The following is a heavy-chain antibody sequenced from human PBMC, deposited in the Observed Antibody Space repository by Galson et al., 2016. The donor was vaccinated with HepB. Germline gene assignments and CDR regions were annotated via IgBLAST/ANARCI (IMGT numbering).Heavy chain of an antibody. CDR2: IKGDGGEK. V-gene: IGHV3-7*01. D-gene: IGHD4-23*01. CDR3: ATPYYGGADPHFDF. CDR1: GFTFSDYS. Sequence: SLRLSCAASGFTFSDYSMSWVRQAPGKGLEWVASIKGDGGEKYYLDSVKGQFSVSRDNAKRSVYLQMNSLRPEDTAVYYCATPYYGGADPHFDFWGRGTLVTVSS. J-gene: IGHJ4*02.